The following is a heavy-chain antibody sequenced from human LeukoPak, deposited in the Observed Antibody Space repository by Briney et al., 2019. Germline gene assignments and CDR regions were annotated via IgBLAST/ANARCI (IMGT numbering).Heavy chain of an antibody. V-gene: IGHV1-2*02. D-gene: IGHD4-23*01. CDR2: INPNSGGT. CDR1: GYTFTGYY. CDR3: ARVARGRVVTPYYFDY. Sequence: ASVKVSCKASGYTFTGYYMHWVRQAPGQGLEWMGWINPNSGGTNYAQKFQGRVTMTRDTSISTAYMELSRLRSDDTAVYYCARVARGRVVTPYYFDYWGQGTLVTVSS. J-gene: IGHJ4*02.